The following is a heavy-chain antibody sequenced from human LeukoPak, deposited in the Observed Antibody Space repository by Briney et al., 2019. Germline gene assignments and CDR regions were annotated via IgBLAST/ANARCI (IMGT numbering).Heavy chain of an antibody. Sequence: SETLSLTCAVSGGSISSSYWWSWVRQPPGKGLEWIGEIYHSGSTNYNPSLESRVTISIDKSKNQFSLRVSSVTAADTAVYYCARGVYYYGPWGQGTLVTVSS. CDR1: GGSISSSYW. D-gene: IGHD3-10*01. J-gene: IGHJ4*02. V-gene: IGHV4-4*02. CDR3: ARGVYYYGP. CDR2: IYHSGST.